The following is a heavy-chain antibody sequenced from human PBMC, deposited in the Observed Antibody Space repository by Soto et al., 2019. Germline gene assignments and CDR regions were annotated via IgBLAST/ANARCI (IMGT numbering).Heavy chain of an antibody. D-gene: IGHD1-1*01. CDR2: IYYSWST. V-gene: IGHV4-30-4*01. CDR3: ARVSKRQLEFDX. J-gene: IGHJ5*02. Sequence: SETLSLTGTVSGGSISSVDYYWSWIRQPPGKGLELIGCIYYSWSTYYNTSIKSRVNISVDTSKNQFSLKLSSVTAADTAVYYCARVSKRQLEFDXWGQGFRVTAPX. CDR1: GGSISSVDYY.